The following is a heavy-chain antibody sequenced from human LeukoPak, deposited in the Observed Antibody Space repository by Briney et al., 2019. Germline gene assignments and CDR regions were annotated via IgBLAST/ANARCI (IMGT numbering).Heavy chain of an antibody. V-gene: IGHV4-4*07. CDR3: ARSLGNHDFWSGYYPDNWFDP. J-gene: IGHJ5*02. CDR2: IYTSGST. D-gene: IGHD3-3*01. Sequence: KPSETLSLTCTVSGGSISSYYWSWIRQPAGKGLEWIGRIYTSGSTNYNPSLKSRVTMSVDTSKNQFSLKLSSVTAADTAVYYCARSLGNHDFWSGYYPDNWFDPWGQGTLVTVST. CDR1: GGSISSYY.